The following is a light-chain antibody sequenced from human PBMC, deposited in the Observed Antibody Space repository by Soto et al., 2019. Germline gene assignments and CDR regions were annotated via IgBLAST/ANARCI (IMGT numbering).Light chain of an antibody. Sequence: DIQLTQSPSVLSASVGDTVTITFLASQALSTYLAWYQHKPGKAPDLLIYSASTLQSGVPSTFSGSGSETEFSLTIRALQPEDFATYYCQQLSRYPLTFGGGTKVDIK. CDR3: QQLSRYPLT. CDR2: SAS. CDR1: QALSTY. V-gene: IGKV1-9*01. J-gene: IGKJ4*01.